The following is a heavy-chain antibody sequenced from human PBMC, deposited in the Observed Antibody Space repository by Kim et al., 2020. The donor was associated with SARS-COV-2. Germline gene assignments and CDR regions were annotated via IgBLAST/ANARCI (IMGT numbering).Heavy chain of an antibody. CDR3: AREAHSGTAHNPMDV. J-gene: IGHJ6*02. V-gene: IGHV3-21*01. D-gene: IGHD3-10*01. CDR1: GFPFTSYT. Sequence: GGSLRLSCAGSGFPFTSYTMNWVRQAPGKGLEWVSSITSSSAFIYYADSVKGRFTISRNNAENSLFLQMNSLRAEDTAVYYCAREAHSGTAHNPMDVWG. CDR2: ITSSSAFI.